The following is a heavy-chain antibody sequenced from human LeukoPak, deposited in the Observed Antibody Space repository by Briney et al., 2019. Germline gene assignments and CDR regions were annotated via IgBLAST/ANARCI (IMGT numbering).Heavy chain of an antibody. J-gene: IGHJ4*02. Sequence: GGSLRLSCGASGFSVSSNYMSWVRQAPGEGLEWVSVIYSGDTTYYADSVKGRITISRDNAKYTLFLQMTSLRAEDTAVYYCARVGAAGTYFDYWGQGTRVTVSS. CDR1: GFSVSSNY. CDR3: ARVGAAGTYFDY. CDR2: IYSGDTT. V-gene: IGHV3-66*01. D-gene: IGHD6-13*01.